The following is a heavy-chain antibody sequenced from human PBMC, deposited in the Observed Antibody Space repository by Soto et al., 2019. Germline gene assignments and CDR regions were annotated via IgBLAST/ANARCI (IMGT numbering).Heavy chain of an antibody. V-gene: IGHV3-7*05. CDR1: GFTFNTYW. J-gene: IGHJ6*02. CDR2: IKQDGSEK. Sequence: EVQLVESGGGLVQPGGSLRLSCAASGFTFNTYWMSWVRQAPGKGLEWVANIKQDGSEKYYGDSVRGRFTISRDNAKNSLYLQMNSLRADDTAIYYCARGGCSGGSCHTPVEYYGLDVWGQGTTVTVSS. CDR3: ARGGCSGGSCHTPVEYYGLDV. D-gene: IGHD2-15*01.